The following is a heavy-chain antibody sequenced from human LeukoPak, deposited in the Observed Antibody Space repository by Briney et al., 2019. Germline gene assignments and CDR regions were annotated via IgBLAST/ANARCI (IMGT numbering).Heavy chain of an antibody. J-gene: IGHJ4*02. CDR3: AVIQLWTTRYGDY. V-gene: IGHV3-30*02. CDR2: IRYDGSNK. Sequence: PGGSLRLSCAASGFTFSSYGMHWVRQAPGKGLEWVAFIRYDGSNKYYADSVKGRFTISRDNSKNTLYLQMNSLRAEDTAVYYCAVIQLWTTRYGDYWGQRTLVTVSS. CDR1: GFTFSSYG. D-gene: IGHD5-18*01.